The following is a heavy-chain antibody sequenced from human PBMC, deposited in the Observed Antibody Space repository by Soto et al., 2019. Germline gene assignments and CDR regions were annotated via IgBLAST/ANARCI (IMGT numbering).Heavy chain of an antibody. Sequence: SETLSLTCAVSGASVNSDNWWSWVRQPPGKGLEWIGEMFHGGTTNHNPSLKSRVTMSIDKSQNQFSLKLNSVTAADTAIYYCASRHDVFYLWGQGTMVTVSS. V-gene: IGHV4-4*02. CDR3: ASRHDVFYL. CDR2: MFHGGTT. CDR1: GASVNSDNW. J-gene: IGHJ3*01.